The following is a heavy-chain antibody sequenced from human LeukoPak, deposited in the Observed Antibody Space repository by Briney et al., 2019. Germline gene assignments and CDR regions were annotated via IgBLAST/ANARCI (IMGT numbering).Heavy chain of an antibody. D-gene: IGHD3-10*01. V-gene: IGHV4-34*01. CDR2: INHSGST. CDR1: GGSFSGYY. J-gene: IGHJ4*02. Sequence: SETLSLTCAVYGGSFSGYYWSWIRQPPGKGLEWIGEINHSGSTNYNPSLKSRVTISVDTSKNQFSLKLSSVTAADTAVYYCAGGMVRGVFDYWGQGTLVTVSS. CDR3: AGGMVRGVFDY.